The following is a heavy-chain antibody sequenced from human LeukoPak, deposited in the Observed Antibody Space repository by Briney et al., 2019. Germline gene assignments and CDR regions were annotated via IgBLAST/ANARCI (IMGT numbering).Heavy chain of an antibody. CDR3: ARRVGRYFGERAYYYNYMDV. V-gene: IGHV4-34*01. CDR1: GGSFSGYY. D-gene: IGHD3-10*01. Sequence: SETLSLTCAVYGGSFSGYYWSWIRQPPGKGLEWIGEINHSGRTKYNPSLKSRVTISVDTSKNQFSLKLSSVTAADTAVYYCARRVGRYFGERAYYYNYMDVWGKGTTVTISS. J-gene: IGHJ6*03. CDR2: INHSGRT.